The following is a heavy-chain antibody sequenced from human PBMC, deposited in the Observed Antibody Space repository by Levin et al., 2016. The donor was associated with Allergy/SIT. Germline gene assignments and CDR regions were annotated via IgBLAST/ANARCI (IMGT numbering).Heavy chain of an antibody. CDR3: TRSKGFY. CDR1: GFFFSGYW. Sequence: GESLKISCAASGFFFSGYWMNWVRQAPGKGLEWVARIRGDGSEQYYADSVKGRFTISRDNAKKSLFLQMNSLRAEDTAVYYCTRSKGFYWGQGSLVTVPA. CDR2: IRGDGSEQ. V-gene: IGHV3-7*03. J-gene: IGHJ4*02.